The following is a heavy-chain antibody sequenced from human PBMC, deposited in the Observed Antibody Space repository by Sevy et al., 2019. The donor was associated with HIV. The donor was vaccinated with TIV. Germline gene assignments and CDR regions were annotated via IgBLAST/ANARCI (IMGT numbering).Heavy chain of an antibody. CDR1: GFTFSSYW. J-gene: IGHJ4*02. Sequence: GGSLRLSCAASGFTFSSYWMSWVRQAPGKGLEWVANIKQDGSEKYYVDSVKGRFTSSRDNAKNSLYLQMESLRVEDTAVYYCASPGDSAYDPYFDYWGQGTLVTVSS. V-gene: IGHV3-7*01. D-gene: IGHD5-12*01. CDR3: ASPGDSAYDPYFDY. CDR2: IKQDGSEK.